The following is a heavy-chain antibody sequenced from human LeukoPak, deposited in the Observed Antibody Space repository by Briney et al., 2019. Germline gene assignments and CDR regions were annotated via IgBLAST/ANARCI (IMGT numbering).Heavy chain of an antibody. CDR1: GYSISSGYY. CDR3: ARDQIGGWFDY. D-gene: IGHD6-19*01. V-gene: IGHV4-38-2*02. J-gene: IGHJ4*02. Sequence: SETLSLTCTVSGYSISSGYYWGWIRQPPGKGLEWIGSIYHSGSTYYNPSLKSRVTISVDTSKNQFSLKLSSVTAADTAVYYCARDQIGGWFDYWGQGTLVTVSS. CDR2: IYHSGST.